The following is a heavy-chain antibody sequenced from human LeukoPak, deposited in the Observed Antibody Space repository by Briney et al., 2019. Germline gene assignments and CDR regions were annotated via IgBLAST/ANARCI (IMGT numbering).Heavy chain of an antibody. CDR3: ARETGGYSYGPFDY. Sequence: SETLSLTCTVSGGSISSYYWSWIRQPPGKGLEWIGYIYYSGSTNYNPSLKSRVTISVDTSKNQFSLKLSSVTAADTAVYYCARETGGYSYGPFDYWGQGTLVTVSS. CDR1: GGSISSYY. V-gene: IGHV4-59*01. CDR2: IYYSGST. D-gene: IGHD5-18*01. J-gene: IGHJ4*02.